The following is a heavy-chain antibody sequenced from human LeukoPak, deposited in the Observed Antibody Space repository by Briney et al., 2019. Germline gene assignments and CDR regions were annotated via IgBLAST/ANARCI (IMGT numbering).Heavy chain of an antibody. J-gene: IGHJ4*02. CDR2: IVVGSGNT. D-gene: IGHD6-19*01. Sequence: GASVKVSCKASGFTFTSSAVQWVRQARGQRLEWIGWIVVGSGNTNYAQKLQGRLTMTRDTSTNTVYMELSSLRSDDTAVYYCARGATYISGHHDAWGQGTLVTVSS. CDR3: ARGATYISGHHDA. V-gene: IGHV1-58*01. CDR1: GFTFTSSA.